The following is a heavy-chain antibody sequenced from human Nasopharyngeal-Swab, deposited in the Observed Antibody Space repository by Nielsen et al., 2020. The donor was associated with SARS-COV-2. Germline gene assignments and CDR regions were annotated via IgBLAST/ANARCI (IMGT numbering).Heavy chain of an antibody. D-gene: IGHD1-1*01. J-gene: IGHJ6*03. CDR2: LYTGGTT. CDR3: ARAILNLGRGDYMDV. Sequence: RQAPGKGLEWIGRLYTGGTTNYNPSLKSRVTISVDTSKDQFSLKLSSVTAADTAVYYCARAILNLGRGDYMDVWGKGTTVTVSS. V-gene: IGHV4-61*02.